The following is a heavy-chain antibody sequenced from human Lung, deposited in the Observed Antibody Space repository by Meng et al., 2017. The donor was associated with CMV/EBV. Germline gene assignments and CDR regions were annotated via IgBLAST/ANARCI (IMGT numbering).Heavy chain of an antibody. CDR3: ARDSPYSYYYDTDF. CDR1: GYTFNDYG. CDR2: ISDYNGHT. Sequence: CGYTFNDYGISGVRLAPGQGLGWMGWISDYNGHTNYPQHLQGRVTMTTETSTSTAYMELTSLTSDDTAVYYCARDSPYSYYYDTDFWGQGTLVTVSS. D-gene: IGHD3-16*01. V-gene: IGHV1-18*01. J-gene: IGHJ4*02.